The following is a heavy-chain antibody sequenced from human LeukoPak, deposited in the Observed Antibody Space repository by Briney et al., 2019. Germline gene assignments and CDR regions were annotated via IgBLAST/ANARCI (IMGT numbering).Heavy chain of an antibody. J-gene: IGHJ4*02. CDR3: ARTGYFYDSSGSTPLPFDS. CDR2: IYYSGST. D-gene: IGHD3-22*01. V-gene: IGHV4-30-4*01. CDR1: GDSISSGDYY. Sequence: PSETLSLTCTVSGDSISSGDYYWHWIRQPPGKALEWIGYIYYSGSTDYNPSLKSRLTMSVDTSKNHFSLNLSSVSAADTALYYCARTGYFYDSSGSTPLPFDSWGQGTLVIVSS.